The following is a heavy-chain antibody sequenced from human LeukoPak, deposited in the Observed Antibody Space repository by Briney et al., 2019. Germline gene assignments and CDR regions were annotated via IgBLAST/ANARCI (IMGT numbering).Heavy chain of an antibody. CDR2: ISSSSSYI. CDR1: GLTFSSYS. J-gene: IGHJ2*01. CDR3: ARARFDILTALDWYFDL. D-gene: IGHD3-9*01. V-gene: IGHV3-21*01. Sequence: PGGSLRLSCASSGLTFSSYSMNWVRQAPGKGLEWVSSISSSSSYIYYADSVKGRFTISRDNAKNSLYLQMNSLRAEDTAVYYCARARFDILTALDWYFDLWGRGTLVTVSS.